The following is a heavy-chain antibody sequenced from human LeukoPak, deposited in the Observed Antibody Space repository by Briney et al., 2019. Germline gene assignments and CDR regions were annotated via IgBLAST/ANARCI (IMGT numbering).Heavy chain of an antibody. CDR2: IHYSGST. Sequence: SETLSLTCTVSGVSISNYYWSWIRQPLGKGLEWIGYIHYSGSTSYNPSLKSRVTISVDTSKNQFSLKLASLTAADTAVYYCARRPIVGSTGFYFDPWGPGTLVTVSS. J-gene: IGHJ5*02. CDR1: GVSISNYY. V-gene: IGHV4-59*08. D-gene: IGHD1-26*01. CDR3: ARRPIVGSTGFYFDP.